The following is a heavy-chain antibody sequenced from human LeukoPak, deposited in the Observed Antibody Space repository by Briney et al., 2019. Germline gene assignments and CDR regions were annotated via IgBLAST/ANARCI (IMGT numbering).Heavy chain of an antibody. CDR3: AREPPYGYFDY. V-gene: IGHV3-64*01. Sequence: GGSLRLSCAASGFTFSSYTMYWVRQAPGKGLEYVSAISSNGGSTYYANSVKGRFTISRDNSKNTLYLQMGSLRAEDMAVYYCAREPPYGYFDYWGQGTLVTASS. CDR1: GFTFSSYT. D-gene: IGHD3-10*01. CDR2: ISSNGGST. J-gene: IGHJ4*02.